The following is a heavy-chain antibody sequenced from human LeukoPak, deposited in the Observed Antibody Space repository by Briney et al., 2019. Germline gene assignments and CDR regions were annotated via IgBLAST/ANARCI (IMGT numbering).Heavy chain of an antibody. J-gene: IGHJ4*02. V-gene: IGHV3-64D*08. Sequence: GGSLRLSCSASEFTFGTYAMLWVRQAPGKGLEYVSAISSNGRDTYYAASVRGRFSISRVNSNNTLYLQMSSLRAEDTAMCYCARLAAAGHSDYWGQGSLVAVSS. D-gene: IGHD6-13*01. CDR2: ISSNGRDT. CDR3: ARLAAAGHSDY. CDR1: EFTFGTYA.